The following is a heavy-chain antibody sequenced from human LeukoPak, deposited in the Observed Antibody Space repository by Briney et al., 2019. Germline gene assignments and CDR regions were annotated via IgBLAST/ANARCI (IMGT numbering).Heavy chain of an antibody. CDR1: GFTFSSYT. CDR2: ISSSSSYI. V-gene: IGHV3-21*01. D-gene: IGHD6-13*01. Sequence: GGSLRPSCAASGFTFSSYTMNWVRQALGKGLEWVSSISSSSSYIYYADSVKGRFTISRDNAKNSLYLQMDSLRAEDTAVYYCARVRWLSAAGTEGNFDYWGQGTLGTVSS. CDR3: ARVRWLSAAGTEGNFDY. J-gene: IGHJ4*02.